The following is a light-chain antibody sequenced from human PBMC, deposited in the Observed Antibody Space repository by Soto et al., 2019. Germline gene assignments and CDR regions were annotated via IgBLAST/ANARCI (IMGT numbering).Light chain of an antibody. CDR1: QSISSY. J-gene: IGKJ4*01. CDR3: QQSGTSPRN. Sequence: DIQMTQSPSSLSASVGDRVTITCRASQSISSYLNWYQQKPGKAPKLLIYAASSLQSGVPSRFSGSGSGTDFTLTISRLEPEDFAVYYCQQSGTSPRNFGGGTKVDIK. CDR2: AAS. V-gene: IGKV1-39*01.